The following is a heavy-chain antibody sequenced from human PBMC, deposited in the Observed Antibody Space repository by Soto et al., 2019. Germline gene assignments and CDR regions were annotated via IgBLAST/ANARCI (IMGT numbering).Heavy chain of an antibody. CDR1: GFTFSSYG. CDR2: ISYDGSNK. V-gene: IGHV3-30*18. J-gene: IGHJ6*02. D-gene: IGHD4-17*01. CDR3: AKTVPHYYYYGMDV. Sequence: GGSLRLSCAASGFTFSSYGMHWVRQAPGKGLEWVAVISYDGSNKYYADSVKGRFTISRDNSKNTLYLQMNSLRAEDTAVYYCAKTVPHYYYYGMDVWGQGTTVTVSS.